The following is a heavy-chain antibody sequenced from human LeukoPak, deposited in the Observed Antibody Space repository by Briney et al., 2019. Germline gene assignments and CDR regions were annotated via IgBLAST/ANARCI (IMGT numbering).Heavy chain of an antibody. Sequence: GESLKISCKGSGYSFTTNWIGWVRQMSGKGLDWMGIIYPGDSDTRYSPSFRGQVTISADKSINTLYLQWSSLKASDSAIYYCAASTYGSGSYMAFDSWGHGTLLTVSS. CDR1: GYSFTTNW. V-gene: IGHV5-51*01. CDR3: AASTYGSGSYMAFDS. CDR2: IYPGDSDT. D-gene: IGHD3-10*01. J-gene: IGHJ4*01.